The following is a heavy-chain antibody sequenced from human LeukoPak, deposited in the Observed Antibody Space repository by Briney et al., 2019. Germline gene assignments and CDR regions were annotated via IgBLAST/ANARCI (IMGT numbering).Heavy chain of an antibody. J-gene: IGHJ1*01. V-gene: IGHV1-2*02. Sequence: ASVKVSCKASGYTFTGYYLHWVRQAPGQGLEWMGWIHPASGGTNYAQKFQSRVTMTRDTSVSTAYMELSSLRSDDTAVYYCARLAAVPGWGQGTLVIVSS. CDR2: IHPASGGT. CDR3: ARLAAVPG. D-gene: IGHD6-19*01. CDR1: GYTFTGYY.